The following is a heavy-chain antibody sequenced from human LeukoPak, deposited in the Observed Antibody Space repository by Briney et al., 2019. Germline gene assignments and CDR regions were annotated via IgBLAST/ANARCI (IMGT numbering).Heavy chain of an antibody. CDR3: ASQEGRYCSSGSCYVGFDY. CDR2: ISGSGGST. V-gene: IGHV3-23*01. Sequence: GGSLRLSCAASGFTFSSYAMSWVRQAPGKGLEWVSAISGSGGSTHYADSVKGRFTISSDNSKNTLYLQMNSLRAEDTAAYYCASQEGRYCSSGSCYVGFDYWGQGTLVTVSS. J-gene: IGHJ4*02. CDR1: GFTFSSYA. D-gene: IGHD2-15*01.